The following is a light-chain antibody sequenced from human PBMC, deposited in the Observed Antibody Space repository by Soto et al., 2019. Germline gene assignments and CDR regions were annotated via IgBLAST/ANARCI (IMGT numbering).Light chain of an antibody. V-gene: IGKV1-33*01. CDR2: DAS. CDR3: QQYDNLPLG. J-gene: IGKJ3*01. CDR1: QDLSNY. Sequence: DIQLTESPSSLSASVGDRVTITCQASQDLSNYLNWYQQKPGTAPKLLIYDASTLETVVPSKFSGSGSGTDFTFVICSLRPEDIEKYYCQQYDNLPLGFGPGTKVDIK.